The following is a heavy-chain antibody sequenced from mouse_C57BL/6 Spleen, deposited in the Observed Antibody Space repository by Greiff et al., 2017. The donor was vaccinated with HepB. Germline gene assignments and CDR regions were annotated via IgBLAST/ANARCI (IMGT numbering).Heavy chain of an antibody. V-gene: IGHV2-2*01. J-gene: IGHJ4*01. CDR3: ARNRDRVYAMDY. CDR2: IWSGGST. D-gene: IGHD3-3*01. Sequence: VQLQESGPGLVQPSQSLPITCTVSGFSLTSYGVHWVRQSPGKGLEWLGVIWSGGSTDYNAAFISRLSISKDNSKSQVFFKMNSLQADDTAIYYCARNRDRVYAMDYWGQGTSVTVSS. CDR1: GFSLTSYG.